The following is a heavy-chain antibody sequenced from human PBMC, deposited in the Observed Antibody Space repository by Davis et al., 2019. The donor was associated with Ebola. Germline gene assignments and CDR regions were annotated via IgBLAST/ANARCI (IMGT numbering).Heavy chain of an antibody. V-gene: IGHV3-30*18. CDR3: AKDIWGHSSDYGLSYYYPMDV. Sequence: GGSLRLSCAASGFTFSSYAMSWVRQAPGKGLEWVAVISYDGGSRKYADSLEGRFTISRDNSKNTVFLEISSLRNEDTAVYYCAKDIWGHSSDYGLSYYYPMDVWGQGTTVTVSS. CDR1: GFTFSSYA. CDR2: ISYDGGSR. J-gene: IGHJ6*02. D-gene: IGHD4/OR15-4a*01.